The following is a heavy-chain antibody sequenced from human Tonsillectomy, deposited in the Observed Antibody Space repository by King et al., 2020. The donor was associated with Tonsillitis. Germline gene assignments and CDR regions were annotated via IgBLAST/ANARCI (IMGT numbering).Heavy chain of an antibody. V-gene: IGHV3-30*18. CDR2: ISYDGSNK. Sequence: VQLVESGGGVVQPGRSLRLSCAASGFTFSSYGMHWVRQAPGKGLEWVAVISYDGSNKYYADSVKGRFTISRDNSKNTLYLQMNSLRAEDTAVYYCAKAPQGYYGSGRHWYFDLWGRGTLVTVSS. CDR1: GFTFSSYG. CDR3: AKAPQGYYGSGRHWYFDL. J-gene: IGHJ2*01. D-gene: IGHD3-10*01.